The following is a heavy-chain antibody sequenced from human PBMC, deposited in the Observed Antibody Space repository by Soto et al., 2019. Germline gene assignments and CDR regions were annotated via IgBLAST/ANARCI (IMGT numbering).Heavy chain of an antibody. CDR2: IYYSGST. CDR3: AVIAARGNYYYYGMDV. Sequence: SETLSLTCTVSGGSISSSSYYWGWIRQPPGKGLEWIGSIYYSGSTYYNPSLKSRVTISVDTSKNQFSLKLISVTAADTAVYYCAVIAARGNYYYYGMDVWGQGTTVTVSS. D-gene: IGHD6-6*01. V-gene: IGHV4-39*01. CDR1: GGSISSSSYY. J-gene: IGHJ6*02.